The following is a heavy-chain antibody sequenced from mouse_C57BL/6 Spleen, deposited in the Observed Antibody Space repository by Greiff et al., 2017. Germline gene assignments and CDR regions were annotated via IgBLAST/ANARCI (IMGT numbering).Heavy chain of an antibody. CDR1: GYTFTSYG. Sequence: VQLQESGAELARPGASVKLSCKASGYTFTSYGISWVKQRTGQGLEWIGEIYPRSGNTYYSEKFKGKATLTADKSSSTAYMELRSLTSEDSAVYFCARSKSNYEKSAMDYWGQGTSVTVSS. D-gene: IGHD2-5*01. J-gene: IGHJ4*01. V-gene: IGHV1-81*01. CDR3: ARSKSNYEKSAMDY. CDR2: IYPRSGNT.